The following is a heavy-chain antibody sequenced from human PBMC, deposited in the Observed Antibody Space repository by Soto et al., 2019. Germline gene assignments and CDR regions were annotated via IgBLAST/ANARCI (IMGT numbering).Heavy chain of an antibody. CDR1: GYTFTSYG. CDR3: AREGVAPYYYHGMDV. J-gene: IGHJ6*02. CDR2: ISTYNGDT. Sequence: ASVKVSCKASGYTFTSYGISWVRQAPGQGLEWMGWISTYNGDTNYAQTFQGRVTMTTDTSTSTVHMEVRSLRSDDTAVYYCAREGVAPYYYHGMDVGGQGTRVTVSS. D-gene: IGHD5-12*01. V-gene: IGHV1-18*01.